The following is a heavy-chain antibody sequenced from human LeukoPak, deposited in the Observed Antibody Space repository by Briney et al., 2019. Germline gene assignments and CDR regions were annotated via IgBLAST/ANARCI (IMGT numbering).Heavy chain of an antibody. CDR3: ANERGYNFGYSFDY. Sequence: RGSLRLSCAASGFSFSSYAMHWVRQAPGKGLEWVAAIPNDGTKTYYTDSVKGRFTISRDNSKNTLYLQMNSLRAEDTAVYYCANERGYNFGYSFDYWGQGTRVTVSS. CDR1: GFSFSSYA. V-gene: IGHV3-30-3*02. CDR2: IPNDGTKT. D-gene: IGHD5-18*01. J-gene: IGHJ4*02.